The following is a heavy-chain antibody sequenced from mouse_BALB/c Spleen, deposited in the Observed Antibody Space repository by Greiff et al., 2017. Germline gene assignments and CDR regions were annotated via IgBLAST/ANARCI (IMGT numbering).Heavy chain of an antibody. CDR1: GYSITSDYA. D-gene: IGHD2-1*01. Sequence: EVQLQQSGPGLVKPSQSLSLTCTVPGYSITSDYAWNWIRQFPGNKLEWMGYISYSGSTSYNPSLKSRISITRDTSKNQFFLQLNSVTTEDTATYYCARSYGNYAMDYWGQGTSVTVSS. V-gene: IGHV3-2*02. CDR2: ISYSGST. CDR3: ARSYGNYAMDY. J-gene: IGHJ4*01.